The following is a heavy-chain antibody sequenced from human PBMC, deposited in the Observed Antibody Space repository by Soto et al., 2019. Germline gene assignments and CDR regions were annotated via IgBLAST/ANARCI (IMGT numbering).Heavy chain of an antibody. CDR3: AREGGLAYCGGDCLYNWFDP. J-gene: IGHJ5*02. CDR1: GGSISSGDYY. CDR2: RSYSGST. D-gene: IGHD2-21*02. V-gene: IGHV4-30-4*01. Sequence: QVQLQESGPGLVKPSQTLSLTCTVSGGSISSGDYYWSWVRQPPGKGLEWLGYRSYSGSTYYNPSLKSRVTIVVDTSRNQFSLRLSSVTAADTAVYYCAREGGLAYCGGDCLYNWFDPWGQGTLVTVSS.